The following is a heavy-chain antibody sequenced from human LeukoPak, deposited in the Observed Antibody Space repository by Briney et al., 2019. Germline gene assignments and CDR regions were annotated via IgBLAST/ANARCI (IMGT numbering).Heavy chain of an antibody. CDR2: FDPEDGET. CDR3: ARVPDYDYVWGSYPRSYYFDY. V-gene: IGHV1-24*01. J-gene: IGHJ4*02. CDR1: GYTLTELS. D-gene: IGHD3-16*02. Sequence: ASVKVSCKVSGYTLTELSMHWVRQAPGKGVEWMGGFDPEDGETIYAQKFQGRVTMTEDTSTDTAYMELSSLRSEDTAVYYCARVPDYDYVWGSYPRSYYFDYWGQGTLVTVSS.